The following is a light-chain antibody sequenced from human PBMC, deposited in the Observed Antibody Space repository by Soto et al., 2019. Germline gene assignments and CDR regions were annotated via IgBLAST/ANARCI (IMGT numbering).Light chain of an antibody. Sequence: EIVMTQSPAILSVSPGERGTLSCRASQDIGTKLAWYQPKPGQAPSLLMYDVSTRASAAPARFSGSGSGSEFTLTISSLQSEDFAIYFCQQYYHWRTFGQGTKVDIK. CDR1: QDIGTK. J-gene: IGKJ1*01. CDR3: QQYYHWRT. V-gene: IGKV3-15*01. CDR2: DVS.